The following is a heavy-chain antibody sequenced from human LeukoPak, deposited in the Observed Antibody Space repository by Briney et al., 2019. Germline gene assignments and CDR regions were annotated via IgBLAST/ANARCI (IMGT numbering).Heavy chain of an antibody. J-gene: IGHJ4*02. CDR3: ARGYFGFGDPVPWGY. CDR2: ISAYNGNT. Sequence: GESLKVSCKASGYTFTSYGISWVRQAPGQGLEWMGWISAYNGNTNYAQKLQGRVTMTTDTSTSTAYMELRSLRSDDTAVYYCARGYFGFGDPVPWGYWGQGTLVTVSS. CDR1: GYTFTSYG. V-gene: IGHV1-18*01. D-gene: IGHD3-3*01.